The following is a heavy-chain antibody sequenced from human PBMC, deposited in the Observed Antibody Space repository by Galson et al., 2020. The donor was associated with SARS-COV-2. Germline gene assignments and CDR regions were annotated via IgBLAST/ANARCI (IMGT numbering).Heavy chain of an antibody. V-gene: IGHV3-30*04. CDR1: GFTFSSYA. Sequence: QLGESLKISCAASGFTFSSYAMHWVRQAPGKGLEWVAVISYDGSNKYYADSVKGRFTISRDNSKNTLYLQMNSLRAEDTAVYYCARDRLTMIVVVIGYFDYWGQGTLVTVSS. D-gene: IGHD3-22*01. J-gene: IGHJ4*02. CDR3: ARDRLTMIVVVIGYFDY. CDR2: ISYDGSNK.